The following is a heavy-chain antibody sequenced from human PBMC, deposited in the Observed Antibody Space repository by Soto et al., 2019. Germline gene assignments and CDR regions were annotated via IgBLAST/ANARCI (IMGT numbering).Heavy chain of an antibody. CDR2: IYYSGST. V-gene: IGHV4-39*01. Sequence: SSETLSLTCTVSGGSISSSSYYWGWIRQPPGKGLEWIGSIYYSGSTYYNPSLKSRVTISVDTSKNQFSLKLSSVTAADTAVYYCARHNEYQLLAWFDPWGQGTLVTVSS. D-gene: IGHD2-2*01. CDR1: GGSISSSSYY. J-gene: IGHJ5*02. CDR3: ARHNEYQLLAWFDP.